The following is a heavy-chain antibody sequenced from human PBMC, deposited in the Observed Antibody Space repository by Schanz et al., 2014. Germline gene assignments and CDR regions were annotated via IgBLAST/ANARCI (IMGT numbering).Heavy chain of an antibody. CDR3: ARPSDSSWYMDV. D-gene: IGHD2-21*02. CDR1: GFSFSTYG. V-gene: IGHV3-21*01. CDR2: ISSSSMYI. J-gene: IGHJ6*03. Sequence: EVQLLESGGGLVQPGGSLRLSCVASGFSFSTYGMTWVRQAPGKGLEWVSSISSSSMYIYQADSMRGRFTISRDNAKNSLYLQVNNLSAEDTAVYYCARPSDSSWYMDVWGKGTTVTVSS.